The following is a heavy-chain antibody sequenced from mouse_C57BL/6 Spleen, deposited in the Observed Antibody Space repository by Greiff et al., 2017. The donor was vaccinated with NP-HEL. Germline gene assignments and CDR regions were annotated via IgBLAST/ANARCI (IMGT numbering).Heavy chain of an antibody. J-gene: IGHJ4*01. CDR1: GYSFTGYY. CDR2: INPSTGGT. CDR3: ASISDLYAMDY. V-gene: IGHV1-42*01. Sequence: VQLHQSGPELVKPGASVKISCKASGYSFTGYYMNWVKQSPEKSLEWIGEINPSTGGTTYNQKFKAKATLTVDKSSSTAYMQLKSLTSEDSAVYYCASISDLYAMDYWGQGTSVTVSS.